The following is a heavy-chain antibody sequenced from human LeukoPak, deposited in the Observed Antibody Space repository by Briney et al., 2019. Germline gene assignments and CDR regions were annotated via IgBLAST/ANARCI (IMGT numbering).Heavy chain of an antibody. Sequence: PSGTLSLTCGVSGGSIITTNWWSWVRQPPGKGLEWIGEVHLNGATNYNPSLESRVSMSIDKSKNQLSLKLSSVTAADTATYYCTRESGAFSLFGFWGQGTLVTVSS. V-gene: IGHV4-4*02. CDR3: TRESGAFSLFGF. CDR2: VHLNGAT. D-gene: IGHD1-26*01. CDR1: GGSIITTNW. J-gene: IGHJ4*02.